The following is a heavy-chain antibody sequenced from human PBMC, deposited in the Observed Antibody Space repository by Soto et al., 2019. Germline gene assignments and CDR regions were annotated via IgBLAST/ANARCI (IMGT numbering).Heavy chain of an antibody. CDR1: GFTFDDYA. CDR2: ISWNSGSI. CDR3: ATHLSKDTDDYSPFDY. J-gene: IGHJ4*02. V-gene: IGHV3-9*01. D-gene: IGHD4-4*01. Sequence: GGSLRLSCAASGFTFDDYAMHWVRQAPGKGLEWVSGISWNSGSIGYADSVKGRFTISRDNAKNSLYLQMNSLRAEDTALYYCATHLSKDTDDYSPFDYWGQGTLVTVSS.